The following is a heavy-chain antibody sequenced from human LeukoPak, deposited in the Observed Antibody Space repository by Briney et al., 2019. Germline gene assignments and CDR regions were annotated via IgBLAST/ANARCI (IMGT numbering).Heavy chain of an antibody. Sequence: PGESLKISCKGFGYSFTSYSIGWVRQMPGQGLEWMGIIFPGDSDTRYSPSFQGQVTISADKSISTAYLQWSSLKASDTAIYYCASEYCSGGNCYFDYWGQGTLVTVSS. CDR3: ASEYCSGGNCYFDY. D-gene: IGHD2-15*01. J-gene: IGHJ4*02. V-gene: IGHV5-51*01. CDR2: IFPGDSDT. CDR1: GYSFTSYS.